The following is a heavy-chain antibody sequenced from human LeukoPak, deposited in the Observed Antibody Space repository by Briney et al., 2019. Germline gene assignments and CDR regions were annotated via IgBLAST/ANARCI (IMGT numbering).Heavy chain of an antibody. CDR3: ARVIRDDSSGYYSYFDY. V-gene: IGHV3-48*03. D-gene: IGHD3-22*01. CDR2: ISSSGSTI. Sequence: GGSLRLSCAASGFTFTSYEMSWVRQAPGKGLERVSYISSSGSTIYYADSVKGRFTISRDNAKNSLYLQMNSLRAEDTSVYYCARVIRDDSSGYYSYFDYWGQGTLVTVSS. J-gene: IGHJ4*02. CDR1: GFTFTSYE.